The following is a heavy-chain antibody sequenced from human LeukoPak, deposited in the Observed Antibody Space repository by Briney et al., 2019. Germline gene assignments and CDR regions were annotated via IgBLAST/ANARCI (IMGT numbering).Heavy chain of an antibody. Sequence: SVKVSCKASGGTFSSYAISWVRQAPGQGLEWMGGIIPIFGTANYAQKFQGRVTITTDESTSTAYMELSSLRSEDTAVYYCPRDGAYYYASSGQNDYWGQGTLVTVSS. D-gene: IGHD3-22*01. V-gene: IGHV1-69*05. CDR1: GGTFSSYA. J-gene: IGHJ4*02. CDR2: IIPIFGTA. CDR3: PRDGAYYYASSGQNDY.